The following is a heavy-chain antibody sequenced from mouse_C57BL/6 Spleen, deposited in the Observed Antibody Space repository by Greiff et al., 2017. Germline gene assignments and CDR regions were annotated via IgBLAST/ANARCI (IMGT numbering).Heavy chain of an antibody. CDR2: IYPRSGNT. J-gene: IGHJ4*01. Sequence: VKLQQSGAELARPGASVKLSCKASGYTFTSYGISWVKQRTGQGLEWIGEIYPRSGNTYYNEKFKGKATLTADKSSSTAYMELRSLTSEDSAVYFCAREGMITAYYAMDYWGQGTSVTVSS. CDR1: GYTFTSYG. CDR3: AREGMITAYYAMDY. V-gene: IGHV1-81*01. D-gene: IGHD2-4*01.